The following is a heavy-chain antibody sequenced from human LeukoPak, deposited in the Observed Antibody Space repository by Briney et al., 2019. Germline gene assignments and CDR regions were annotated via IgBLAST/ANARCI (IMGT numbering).Heavy chain of an antibody. CDR3: ARHGAAAAGTLPYYYYYMDV. CDR2: IYYSGST. D-gene: IGHD6-13*01. CDR1: GGSISSSSYY. J-gene: IGHJ6*03. V-gene: IGHV4-39*01. Sequence: SETLSLTCTVSGGSISSSSYYWGWIRQPPGKGLEWIGSIYYSGSTYYNPSLKSRVTISVDTSKNQFSLKLSSVTAAGTAVYYCARHGAAAAGTLPYYYYYMDVWGKGTTVTVSS.